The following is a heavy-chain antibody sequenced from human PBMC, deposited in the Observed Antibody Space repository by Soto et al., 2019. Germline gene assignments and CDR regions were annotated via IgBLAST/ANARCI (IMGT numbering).Heavy chain of an antibody. CDR3: ARHGSF. Sequence: PSETLSLTCTVSGVSISGTSYYWGWIRQTPAKGLEWIGTIYYSGETFYNPSLKSRVTISIDTSKNHFSLNLTSVTASATGIYYCARHGSFWGQGALVTVSS. D-gene: IGHD3-16*02. J-gene: IGHJ1*01. CDR1: GVSISGTSYY. V-gene: IGHV4-39*01. CDR2: IYYSGET.